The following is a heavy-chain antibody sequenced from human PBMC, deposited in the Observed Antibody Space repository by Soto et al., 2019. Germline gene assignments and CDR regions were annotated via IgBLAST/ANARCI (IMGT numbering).Heavy chain of an antibody. V-gene: IGHV3-30*03. CDR1: GLAVSSYG. Sequence: SLRLSCAASGLAVSSYGMHWVRQARGKGLEWVAVISYDGSNKYYADSVKGRFTISRDNSKNTPYLQMNSLRAEDTAVYYCARDQKSITIFGVALRDYYGMDVWGQGTTVTAP. CDR2: ISYDGSNK. J-gene: IGHJ6*02. D-gene: IGHD3-3*01. CDR3: ARDQKSITIFGVALRDYYGMDV.